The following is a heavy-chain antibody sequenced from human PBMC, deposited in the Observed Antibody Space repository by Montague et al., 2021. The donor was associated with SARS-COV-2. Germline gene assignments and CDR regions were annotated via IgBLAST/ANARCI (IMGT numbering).Heavy chain of an antibody. D-gene: IGHD2-2*01. Sequence: SLRLSCAASGFTFSSYAMHWVRQAPGKGLEWVAVISYDGGNKYYADSVKGRFTISRDNSKNTLYLQMNSLRAEDTAVYYCARWAIVVVPAAPSRAFDIWGQGTMVTVSS. CDR3: ARWAIVVVPAAPSRAFDI. J-gene: IGHJ3*02. CDR2: ISYDGGNK. V-gene: IGHV3-30-3*01. CDR1: GFTFSSYA.